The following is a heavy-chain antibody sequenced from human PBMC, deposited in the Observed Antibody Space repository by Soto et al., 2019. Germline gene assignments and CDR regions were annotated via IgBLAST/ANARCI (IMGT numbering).Heavy chain of an antibody. D-gene: IGHD3-16*01. V-gene: IGHV1-18*01. CDR3: ARGGNPIDY. J-gene: IGHJ4*02. Sequence: ASVKVSCKASGYTFTNFGISWVRRAPGQGLEWMGWISAYNGNTNYAQKFQGRVTMTTDTSTSTAYMEVRSLRFDDTAVYYCARGGNPIDYWGQGTLVTVSP. CDR1: GYTFTNFG. CDR2: ISAYNGNT.